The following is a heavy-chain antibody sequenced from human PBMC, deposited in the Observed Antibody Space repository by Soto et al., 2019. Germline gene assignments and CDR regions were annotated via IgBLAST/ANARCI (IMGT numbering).Heavy chain of an antibody. CDR1: GGSISSGGYY. J-gene: IGHJ2*01. Sequence: QVQLQESGPGLVKPSQTLSLTCTVSGGSISSGGYYWSWIRQHPGKGLEWIGYSYYNGRAYYNPSLNNRVTISVDTSKTQFPLKLSSVTAADTAVYYCARDPGTMIVVVTRPYWYFDLWGRGTLVTVSS. CDR2: SYYNGRA. CDR3: ARDPGTMIVVVTRPYWYFDL. V-gene: IGHV4-31*03. D-gene: IGHD3-22*01.